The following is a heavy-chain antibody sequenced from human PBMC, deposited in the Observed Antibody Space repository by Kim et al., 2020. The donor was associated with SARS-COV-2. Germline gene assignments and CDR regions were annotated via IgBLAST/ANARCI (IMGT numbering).Heavy chain of an antibody. CDR1: GFTFSSYS. CDR3: ARDGYYDSSGYYYHDY. CDR2: ISSSSSYI. J-gene: IGHJ4*02. Sequence: GGSLRLSCAASGFTFSSYSMNWVRQAPGKGLEWVSSISSSSSYIYYADSVKGRFTISRDNAKNSLYLQMNSLRAEDTAVYYCARDGYYDSSGYYYHDYWGQGTLVTVSS. D-gene: IGHD3-22*01. V-gene: IGHV3-21*01.